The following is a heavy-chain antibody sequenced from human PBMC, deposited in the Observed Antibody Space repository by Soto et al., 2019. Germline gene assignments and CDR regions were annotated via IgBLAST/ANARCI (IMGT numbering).Heavy chain of an antibody. Sequence: GGSLRLSCAASGFTFSSYSMNWVRQAPGKGLEWVSSISSSSSYIYYADSVKGRFTISRDNAKNSLYLQMNSLRAEDTAVYYCAIGNWGPANFFDLWGRGTLVTVSS. CDR2: ISSSSSYI. J-gene: IGHJ2*01. V-gene: IGHV3-21*01. CDR1: GFTFSSYS. CDR3: AIGNWGPANFFDL. D-gene: IGHD7-27*01.